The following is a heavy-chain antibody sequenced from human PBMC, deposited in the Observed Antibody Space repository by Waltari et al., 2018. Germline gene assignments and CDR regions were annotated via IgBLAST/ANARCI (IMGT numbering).Heavy chain of an antibody. V-gene: IGHV3-33*06. CDR2: IWYDGSNK. J-gene: IGHJ4*02. Sequence: QVQLVESGGGVVQPGRSLRLSCAASGFTFSSYGMHWVRQAPGTGLEWVAVIWYDGSNKYYADSVKGRFTISRDNSKNTLYLQMNSLRAEDTAVYYCAKDELGYCSGGSCYRFDYWGQGTLVTVSS. CDR1: GFTFSSYG. CDR3: AKDELGYCSGGSCYRFDY. D-gene: IGHD2-15*01.